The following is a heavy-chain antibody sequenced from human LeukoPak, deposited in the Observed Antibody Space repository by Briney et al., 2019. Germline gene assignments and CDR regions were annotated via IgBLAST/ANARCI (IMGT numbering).Heavy chain of an antibody. V-gene: IGHV3-48*01. Sequence: GGSLRLSCAASGFTFSSYSMNWVRQAPGKGLEWVSYISSSSSTIYYADSVEGRFTISRDNAKNSLYLQMNSLRAEDTAVYYCARGDRGYSYGYWGQGTLVTVSS. D-gene: IGHD5-18*01. CDR3: ARGDRGYSYGY. CDR1: GFTFSSYS. CDR2: ISSSSSTI. J-gene: IGHJ4*02.